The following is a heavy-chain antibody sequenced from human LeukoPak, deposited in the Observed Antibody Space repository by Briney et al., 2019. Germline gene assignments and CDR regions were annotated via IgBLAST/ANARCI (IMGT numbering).Heavy chain of an antibody. Sequence: GGSLRLSCAASGFTFSSYWMSWVRQAPGKGLEWVANVKQDESEKYYVDSVKGRFTISRDNAKNSLYLQMNSLRAEDTAVYYCGLAYGDYDYWGQGTLVTVSS. CDR2: VKQDESEK. CDR1: GFTFSSYW. V-gene: IGHV3-7*01. J-gene: IGHJ4*02. CDR3: GLAYGDYDY. D-gene: IGHD4-17*01.